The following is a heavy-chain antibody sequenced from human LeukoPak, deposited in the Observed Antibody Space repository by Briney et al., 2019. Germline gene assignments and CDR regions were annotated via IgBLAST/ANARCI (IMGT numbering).Heavy chain of an antibody. D-gene: IGHD5-18*01. CDR2: IYSGGST. V-gene: IGHV3-66*01. Sequence: GGSLRLSCAASGFTFSSYGMSWVRQAPGKGLEWVSVIYSGGSTYYADSVKGRFTISRDNSKNTLYLQMNSLRAEDTAVYYCARVAYSYGHIDYWGQGTLVTVSS. CDR1: GFTFSSYG. CDR3: ARVAYSYGHIDY. J-gene: IGHJ4*02.